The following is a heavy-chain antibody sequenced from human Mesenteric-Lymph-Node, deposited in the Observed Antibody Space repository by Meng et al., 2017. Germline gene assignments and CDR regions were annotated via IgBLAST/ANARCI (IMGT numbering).Heavy chain of an antibody. Sequence: ASVKVSCKASGYTFTSYGISWVRQAPGQGLEWMGWISAYNGNTNYAQKLQGRVTMTTDTSTSTAYMELRSLRSDDTAVYYCARVHRSRPYSFIPRTYYYYGMDVWGQGTTVTVSS. D-gene: IGHD6-13*01. J-gene: IGHJ6*02. CDR2: ISAYNGNT. CDR1: GYTFTSYG. CDR3: ARVHRSRPYSFIPRTYYYYGMDV. V-gene: IGHV1-18*01.